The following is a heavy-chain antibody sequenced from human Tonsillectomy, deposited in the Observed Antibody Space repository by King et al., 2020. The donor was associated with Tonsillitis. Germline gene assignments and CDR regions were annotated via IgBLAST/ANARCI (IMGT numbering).Heavy chain of an antibody. CDR1: GGSISGDS. J-gene: IGHJ3*02. V-gene: IGHV4-59*01. CDR3: ASDPSGSPRNTFDI. CDR2: ISYVGHN. D-gene: IGHD5-12*01. Sequence: QLQESGPGLVKPSETLSLTFTVSGGSISGDSWSWIRRPPGKGLGWIGSISYVGHNNYNPSLESRVTISVGPSKNQFSLKLNSMTAADTAVYYCASDPSGSPRNTFDIWGLGTMVTVSS.